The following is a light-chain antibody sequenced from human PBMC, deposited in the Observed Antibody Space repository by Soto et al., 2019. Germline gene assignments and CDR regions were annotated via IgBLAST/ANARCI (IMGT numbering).Light chain of an antibody. CDR1: QSISTW. J-gene: IGKJ4*01. CDR3: QQYNTYPLT. Sequence: DIQMTQSPSTLSASVGDRVTITCRASQSISTWLAWYQQKAGKAPKLLIYKASSLEGGVPSRFGGSGSGTLFNITISRLHPDDFATYYCQQYNTYPLTFGGGTTVDIK. V-gene: IGKV1-5*03. CDR2: KAS.